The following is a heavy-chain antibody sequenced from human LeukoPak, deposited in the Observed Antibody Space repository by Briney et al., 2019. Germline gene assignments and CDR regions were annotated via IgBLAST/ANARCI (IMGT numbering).Heavy chain of an antibody. CDR1: GFTFNSYA. D-gene: IGHD3-22*01. CDR2: VSGSGGST. Sequence: GGSLRLSCAASGFTFNSYAMSWVRQAPGKGLEWVSTVSGSGGSTYYADSVKGRFTISRDNSKNTLYLQMNSLRAEDTAVYYCAKDPYDTSGYYFDYRGQGTLVTVSS. J-gene: IGHJ4*02. CDR3: AKDPYDTSGYYFDY. V-gene: IGHV3-23*01.